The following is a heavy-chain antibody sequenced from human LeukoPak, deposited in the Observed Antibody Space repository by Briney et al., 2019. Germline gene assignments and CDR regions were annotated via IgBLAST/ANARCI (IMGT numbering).Heavy chain of an antibody. CDR1: GFTVSSNY. Sequence: GGSLRLSCAASGFTVSSNYMSWVRQAPGKGLEWVSVIYSGGNTYYADSVKGRFTISRDNSKNTLYLQMNSLRAEDTAVYYCARASSDLENYYYYGMDVWGQGTTVTLSS. J-gene: IGHJ6*02. CDR3: ARASSDLENYYYYGMDV. D-gene: IGHD1-1*01. V-gene: IGHV3-53*01. CDR2: IYSGGNT.